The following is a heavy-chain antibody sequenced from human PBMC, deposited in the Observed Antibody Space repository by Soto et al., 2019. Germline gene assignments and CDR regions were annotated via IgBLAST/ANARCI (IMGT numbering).Heavy chain of an antibody. V-gene: IGHV1-18*01. D-gene: IGHD3-22*01. CDR2: ITEYNGTK. CDR1: GYTFTSYG. Sequence: ASVKVSCKASGYTFTSYGISWLPQAPGQGLERMGWITEYNGTKKYEKQLKGRVNMTTHTSTSTAYMELRSLRSDGTAVYYCARTTSYYYDRSGSPGAFDIWGPGTMVTVSS. CDR3: ARTTSYYYDRSGSPGAFDI. J-gene: IGHJ3*02.